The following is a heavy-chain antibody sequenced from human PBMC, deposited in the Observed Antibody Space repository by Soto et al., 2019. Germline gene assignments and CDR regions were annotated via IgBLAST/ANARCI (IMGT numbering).Heavy chain of an antibody. V-gene: IGHV3-21*01. Sequence: EVQLVESGGGLVKPGGSLRLSCAASGFTFSSYGMNWVRQAPGKGLEWVSSSTESGRYRYYADSEKGRFTISRDNAKNSLFLQMTDLGAEDTAGYYCASKRTGTHYYSAMDVWGQGTTVSVSS. J-gene: IGHJ6*02. CDR3: ASKRTGTHYYSAMDV. CDR2: STESGRYR. D-gene: IGHD1-1*01. CDR1: GFTFSSYG.